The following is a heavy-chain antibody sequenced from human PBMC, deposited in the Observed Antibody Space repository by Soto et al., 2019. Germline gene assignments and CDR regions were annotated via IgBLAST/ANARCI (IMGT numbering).Heavy chain of an antibody. V-gene: IGHV3-74*01. Sequence: EVQLVESGGGLVQPGGSLRLSCAASGFTFSSYWMHWVRQAPGKGLVWVSRIDNAGSSVRYADSVKGRFTISRDNAKNTLYLQMNSLRAEDTAVYYCTRVGGSVGGMDVWGQGTTVTVSS. CDR3: TRVGGSVGGMDV. D-gene: IGHD1-26*01. CDR1: GFTFSSYW. CDR2: IDNAGSSV. J-gene: IGHJ6*02.